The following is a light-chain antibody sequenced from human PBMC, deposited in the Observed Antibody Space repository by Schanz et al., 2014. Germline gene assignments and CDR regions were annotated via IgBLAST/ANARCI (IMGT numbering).Light chain of an antibody. Sequence: QSVLTQPASVSGSPGQSITISCTGTSSDVGSNNIVSWYQQHPGKAPKLMIYDVSKRPSGVPDRFSGSKSGNTASLTISGLQAEDEADYYCCSYAGSINLGVFGGGTKLTVL. CDR2: DVS. CDR3: CSYAGSINLGV. V-gene: IGLV2-23*02. J-gene: IGLJ2*01. CDR1: SSDVGSNNI.